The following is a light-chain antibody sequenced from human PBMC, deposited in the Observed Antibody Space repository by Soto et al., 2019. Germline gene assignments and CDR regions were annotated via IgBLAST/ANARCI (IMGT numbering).Light chain of an antibody. V-gene: IGKV1-39*01. J-gene: IGKJ4*01. CDR1: QSISSY. CDR3: QHSYRSPLT. CDR2: AAS. Sequence: DIQMTQSPSSLSASVGDRVTITCRASQSISSYLNWYQQKPGKAPKLLIYAASSLQSGVASRFSGSGSGTHFTLTISSLQPEDFGTYYCQHSYRSPLTFGGGTKVEIK.